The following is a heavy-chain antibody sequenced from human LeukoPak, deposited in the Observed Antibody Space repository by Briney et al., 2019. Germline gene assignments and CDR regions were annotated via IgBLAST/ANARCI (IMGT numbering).Heavy chain of an antibody. CDR3: AKESGIVVVPAAMYDY. D-gene: IGHD2-2*01. V-gene: IGHV3-23*01. CDR1: GFTFSSYA. Sequence: GGSLRLSCAASGFTFSSYAMGWVRRAPGKGLEWVSAISGSGGSTYYADSVKGRFTISRDNSKNTLYLQMNSLRAEDTAVYYCAKESGIVVVPAAMYDYWGQGTLVTVSS. J-gene: IGHJ4*02. CDR2: ISGSGGST.